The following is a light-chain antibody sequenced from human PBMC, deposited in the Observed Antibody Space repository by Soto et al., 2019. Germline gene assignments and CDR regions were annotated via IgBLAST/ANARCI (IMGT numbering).Light chain of an antibody. CDR1: QSVSTNS. CDR3: LQYGSSPYT. V-gene: IGKV3-20*01. J-gene: IGKJ2*01. CDR2: GAS. Sequence: EIVLTQSPGTLSLSPGERATLSCRASQSVSTNSLAWYQQQPGQAPRLLIYGASSRATGIPDRVSASGSGADSTLSISRLEPEDFAMYYCLQYGSSPYTFGQGTKLAIK.